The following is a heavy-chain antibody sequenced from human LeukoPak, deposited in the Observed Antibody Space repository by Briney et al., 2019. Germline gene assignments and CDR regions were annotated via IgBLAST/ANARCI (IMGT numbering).Heavy chain of an antibody. CDR1: GFIFSNAW. V-gene: IGHV3-15*01. Sequence: GGSLRLSCAASGFIFSNAWMSWVRQAPGKGLEWVGRIKSKTDGGTTDYTAPVKGRSTISRDDSKNTLYLRMNSLKTEDTAVYYCALGGDYFDYWGQGTLVTVSS. CDR3: ALGGDYFDY. J-gene: IGHJ4*02. CDR2: IKSKTDGGTT. D-gene: IGHD3-16*01.